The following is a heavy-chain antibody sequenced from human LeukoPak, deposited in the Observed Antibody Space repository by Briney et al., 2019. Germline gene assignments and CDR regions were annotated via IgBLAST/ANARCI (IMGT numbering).Heavy chain of an antibody. CDR2: IKQDGSEK. D-gene: IGHD3-10*01. CDR1: GFTFSSYW. J-gene: IGHJ6*04. Sequence: PGGSLRLSCAASGFTFSSYWMSWVRQAPGKGLEWVANIKQDGSEKYYVDSVKGRFTISRDNAKNSLYLQMNSLRAEDTAVYYCARDQRGYSIWFGELSPLDVWGKGTTVTISS. V-gene: IGHV3-7*01. CDR3: ARDQRGYSIWFGELSPLDV.